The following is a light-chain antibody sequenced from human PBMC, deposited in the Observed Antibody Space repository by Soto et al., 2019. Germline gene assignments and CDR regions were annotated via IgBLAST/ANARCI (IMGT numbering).Light chain of an antibody. CDR1: QSVRSGS. V-gene: IGKV3-20*01. CDR3: HYYADSPYT. J-gene: IGKJ2*01. Sequence: EVVLTQSPGTLSLSPGEGATLSCRASQSVRSGSLAWYQQKPGQAPRLLIFGASSRATDTPDRFSGSGSGTDFTLTITRVDTEDVAVYYCHYYADSPYTFGQGTRLEI. CDR2: GAS.